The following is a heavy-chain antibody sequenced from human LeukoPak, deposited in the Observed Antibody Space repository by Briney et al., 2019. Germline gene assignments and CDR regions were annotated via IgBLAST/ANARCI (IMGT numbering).Heavy chain of an antibody. J-gene: IGHJ3*02. V-gene: IGHV3-23*01. CDR3: ATGYGDTDAFDI. D-gene: IGHD4-17*01. Sequence: GGSLRLSCAASGFTFSSYAMSWVRQAPGKGLEWVSAISGSGGSTYYADSVKGRFTISRDNAKNSLYLQMNSLRAEDTAVYYCATGYGDTDAFDIWGQGTMVTVSS. CDR2: ISGSGGST. CDR1: GFTFSSYA.